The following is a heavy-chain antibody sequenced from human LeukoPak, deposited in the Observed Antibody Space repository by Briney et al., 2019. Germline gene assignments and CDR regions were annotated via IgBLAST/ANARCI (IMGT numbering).Heavy chain of an antibody. D-gene: IGHD2-2*01. V-gene: IGHV4-39*01. CDR2: IYYNGST. CDR1: GGSISSSSYY. CDR3: AREDSASWNSLDS. Sequence: SETLSLTCTVSGGSISSSSYYWGWIRQPPGKGLEWIGSIYYNGSTYYNPSLKSRVTISVDTSKNQFSLKLSSVTAADTAVYYCAREDSASWNSLDSWGQGTLVIVSS. J-gene: IGHJ4*02.